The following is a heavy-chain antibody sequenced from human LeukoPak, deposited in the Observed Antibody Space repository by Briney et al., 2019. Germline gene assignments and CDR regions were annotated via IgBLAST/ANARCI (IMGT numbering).Heavy chain of an antibody. V-gene: IGHV4-39*07. CDR3: AREHYGSGIRRNWFDP. J-gene: IGHJ5*02. CDR2: IYYSGST. D-gene: IGHD3-10*01. CDR1: GGSISSSSYC. Sequence: SETLSLTCTVSGGSISSSSYCWGWIRQPPGKGLEWIGSIYYSGSTYYNPSLKSRVTISVDTSKNQFSLKLSSVTAADTAVYYCAREHYGSGIRRNWFDPWGQGTLVTVSS.